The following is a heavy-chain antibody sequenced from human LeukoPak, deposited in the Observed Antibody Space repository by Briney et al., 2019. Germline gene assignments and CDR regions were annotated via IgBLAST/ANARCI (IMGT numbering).Heavy chain of an antibody. Sequence: ASVKVSCKASGYTFTGYYMHWLRQATGQGLEWMGWMNPNSGNTGYAQKFQGRVTITRNTSISTANMELSSLRSEDTAVYYCARVRQLLWFGELQYYFDYWGQGTLVTVSS. V-gene: IGHV1-8*03. J-gene: IGHJ4*02. CDR1: GYTFTGYY. CDR3: ARVRQLLWFGELQYYFDY. D-gene: IGHD3-10*01. CDR2: MNPNSGNT.